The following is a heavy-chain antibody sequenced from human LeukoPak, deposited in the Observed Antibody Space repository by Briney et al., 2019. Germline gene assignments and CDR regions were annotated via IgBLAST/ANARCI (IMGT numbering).Heavy chain of an antibody. CDR2: IYYSGST. CDR1: GGSFSGYY. CDR3: ARYGYRYAGNWFDP. D-gene: IGHD5-18*01. J-gene: IGHJ5*02. V-gene: IGHV4-59*01. Sequence: SETLSLTCTVSGGSFSGYYWTWIRQPPGKGLEWIGYIYYSGSTNYNPSLTSRVTISVDTSKNQFSLKLTSVTAADTAVYYCARYGYRYAGNWFDPWGRGTLVTVSS.